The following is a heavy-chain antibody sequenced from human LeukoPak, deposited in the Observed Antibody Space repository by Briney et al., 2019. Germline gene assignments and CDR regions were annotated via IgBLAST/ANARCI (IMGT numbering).Heavy chain of an antibody. J-gene: IGHJ1*01. CDR1: SGAASGFIFSGYA. CDR3: ASSHDSSGYLVVEYFQH. CDR2: IWYDGSNK. V-gene: IGHV3-33*08. Sequence: PGRSLRLSCAASGAASGFIFSGYAMHWVRQAPGKGLEWVAVIWYDGSNKYYADSVKGRFTISRDNSKNTLYLQMNSLRAEDTAVYYCASSHDSSGYLVVEYFQHWGQGTLVTVSS. D-gene: IGHD3-22*01.